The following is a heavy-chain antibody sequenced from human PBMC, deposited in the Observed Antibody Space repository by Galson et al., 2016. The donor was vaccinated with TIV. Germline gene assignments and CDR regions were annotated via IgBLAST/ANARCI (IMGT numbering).Heavy chain of an antibody. CDR3: VTGAVAAGT. Sequence: SLRLSCAVSGFTFSNAWMTWVRQPPGKGLEWVGRIQSKTEGGSADDAAPVRGRFIISRNDSENTLFLQMNNLKTEDTAMYYGVTGAVAAGTWGQGTLAAVSS. CDR1: GFTFSNAW. V-gene: IGHV3-15*01. CDR2: IQSKTEGGSA. D-gene: IGHD6-13*01. J-gene: IGHJ4*02.